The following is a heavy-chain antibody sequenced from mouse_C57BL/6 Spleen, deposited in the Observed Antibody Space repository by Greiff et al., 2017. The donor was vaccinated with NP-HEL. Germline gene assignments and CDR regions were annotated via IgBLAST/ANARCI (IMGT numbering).Heavy chain of an antibody. J-gene: IGHJ4*01. V-gene: IGHV2-2*01. Sequence: VQVVESGPGLVQPSQSLSITCTVSGFSLTSYGVHWVRQSPGKGLEWLGVIWSGGSTDYNAAFISRLSISKDNSKSQVFFKMNSLQADDTAIYYCARNRAYYSNYDYAMDYWGQGTSVTVSS. CDR1: GFSLTSYG. CDR2: IWSGGST. D-gene: IGHD2-5*01. CDR3: ARNRAYYSNYDYAMDY.